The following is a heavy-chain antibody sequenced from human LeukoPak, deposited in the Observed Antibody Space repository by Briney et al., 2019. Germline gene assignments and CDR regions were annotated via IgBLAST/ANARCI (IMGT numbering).Heavy chain of an antibody. CDR1: GFPFSSYE. CDR3: AKDSVGDLLDY. V-gene: IGHV3-48*03. J-gene: IGHJ4*02. D-gene: IGHD4-17*01. CDR2: IDSSGITI. Sequence: PGGSLRLSCAGSGFPFSSYEMNWLRQAPGKGLEWVSHIDSSGITIYYADSVKGRFTISRDNAKNSIYLQMDSLRVEDTAIYYCAKDSVGDLLDYWGQGTRVTVSS.